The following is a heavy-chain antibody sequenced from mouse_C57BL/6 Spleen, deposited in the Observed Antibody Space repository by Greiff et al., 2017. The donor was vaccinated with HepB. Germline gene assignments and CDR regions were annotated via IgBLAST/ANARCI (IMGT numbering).Heavy chain of an antibody. CDR2: IYPGDGDT. V-gene: IGHV1-82*01. D-gene: IGHD2-4*01. J-gene: IGHJ3*01. Sequence: QVQLQQSGPELVKPGASVKISCKASGYAFSSSWMNWVKQRPGKGLEWIGRIYPGDGDTNYNGKFKGKATLTADKSSSTAYMQLSSLTSEDSAVYFCAKLYDYAAWFAYWGQGTLVTVSA. CDR1: GYAFSSSW. CDR3: AKLYDYAAWFAY.